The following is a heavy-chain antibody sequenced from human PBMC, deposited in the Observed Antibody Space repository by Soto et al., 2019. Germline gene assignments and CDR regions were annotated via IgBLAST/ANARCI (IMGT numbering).Heavy chain of an antibody. Sequence: PGGSLRLSCAASGFTFTSCAMSWVRQAPGKGLEWVSAISGTAGNTHHADSVKGRFTISRDISKNTLYLQMNSLRSEDTAVYYCASGHLAPLRGWFDPWGQGTLVTVSS. CDR2: ISGTAGNT. V-gene: IGHV3-23*01. D-gene: IGHD4-17*01. J-gene: IGHJ5*02. CDR3: ASGHLAPLRGWFDP. CDR1: GFTFTSCA.